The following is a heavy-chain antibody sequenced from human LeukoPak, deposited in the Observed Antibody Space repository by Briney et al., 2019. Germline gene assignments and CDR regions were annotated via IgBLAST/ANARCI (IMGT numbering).Heavy chain of an antibody. D-gene: IGHD6-13*01. Sequence: GGSLRLSCAASGFTFNSYAMSWVRQAPGKGLEWVSTISGGDNNTYYADSVKGRSTISRDNSKNTVYLQMNSLRAEDTAVYYCAKKIAAAGQDYFDYWGQGTLVTVSS. CDR2: ISGGDNNT. J-gene: IGHJ4*02. CDR1: GFTFNSYA. CDR3: AKKIAAAGQDYFDY. V-gene: IGHV3-23*01.